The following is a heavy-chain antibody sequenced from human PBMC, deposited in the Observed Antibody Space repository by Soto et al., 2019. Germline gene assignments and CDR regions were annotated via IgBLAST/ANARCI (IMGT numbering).Heavy chain of an antibody. CDR1: GFTFSSFA. J-gene: IGHJ5*02. Sequence: EVPLLESGGGLVQPGGSLRLSCAASGFTFSSFAMSWVRQAPGKGLEWVSAITGSGDATFYADSVRGRFTISRDNSKNTLYLQMNSLGAEDTALYYCASGLVGYCSSSSCHAYRFDPWGQGTLVTVSS. D-gene: IGHD2-2*01. CDR2: ITGSGDAT. V-gene: IGHV3-23*01. CDR3: ASGLVGYCSSSSCHAYRFDP.